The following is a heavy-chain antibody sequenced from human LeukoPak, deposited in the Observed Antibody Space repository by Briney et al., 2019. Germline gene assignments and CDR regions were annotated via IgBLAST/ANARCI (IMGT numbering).Heavy chain of an antibody. CDR2: IDPAGNT. Sequence: GGSLRLSCVAPGFTSSNYDMHWVRQATGKGLEWISAIDPAGNTWYSDSVKGRFTISRENAKSSLFLQMNSLRAADTAVYYCVREPAYTGTWWYPDLWGRGTLVAVSS. D-gene: IGHD3-16*01. V-gene: IGHV3-13*01. CDR1: GFTSSNYD. J-gene: IGHJ2*01. CDR3: VREPAYTGTWWYPDL.